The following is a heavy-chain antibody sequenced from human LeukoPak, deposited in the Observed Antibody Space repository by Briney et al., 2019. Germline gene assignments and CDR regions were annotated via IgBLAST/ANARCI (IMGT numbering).Heavy chain of an antibody. CDR2: IYPGDSDT. J-gene: IGHJ4*02. Sequence: GESLKISCKGSGYSFTSHWIAWVRQMPGKGLEWMGIIYPGDSDTRYSPSFQGQVTISVDKSISTAYLQWSSLKASDTAMNYCARFVSSDWKGVDYWGQGTLVSVSS. CDR1: GYSFTSHW. CDR3: ARFVSSDWKGVDY. V-gene: IGHV5-51*01. D-gene: IGHD6-19*01.